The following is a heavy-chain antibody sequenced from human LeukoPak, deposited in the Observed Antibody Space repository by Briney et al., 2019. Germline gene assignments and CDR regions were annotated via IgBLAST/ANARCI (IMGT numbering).Heavy chain of an antibody. CDR2: VSYDGTQK. CDR3: ARSPVATAVNYWFDP. CDR1: GFTFSSYA. Sequence: GGSLRLSCAASGFTFSSYAMHWVRQAPGKGLEWVAVVSYDGTQKKYADSVKGRFTISRDNFKNTLYLQMDSLRVEDMAVYYCARSPVATAVNYWFDPWGQGTLVTVSS. D-gene: IGHD2-21*01. J-gene: IGHJ5*02. V-gene: IGHV3-30*01.